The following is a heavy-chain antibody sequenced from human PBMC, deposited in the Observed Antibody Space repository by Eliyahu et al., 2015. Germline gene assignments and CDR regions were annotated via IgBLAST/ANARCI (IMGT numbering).Heavy chain of an antibody. V-gene: IGHV3-30*18. Sequence: QVQLVESGGGVVQPGRSLRLSCAASGFPFSTYGXPWVRQAPGKGLEWVAIISYDGNNKFYADSVRGRFTFSRDNSKNTLYLQMNSLRAEDTAVYYCAKGVLPAAIGSYYYYAIDVWGQGTTVTVSS. CDR3: AKGVLPAAIGSYYYYAIDV. CDR2: ISYDGNNK. J-gene: IGHJ6*02. D-gene: IGHD2-2*01. CDR1: GFPFSTYG.